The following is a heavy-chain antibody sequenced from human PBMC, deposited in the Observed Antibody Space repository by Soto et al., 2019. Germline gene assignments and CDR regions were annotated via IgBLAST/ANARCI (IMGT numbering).Heavy chain of an antibody. D-gene: IGHD2-15*01. Sequence: PSETLSLTCTVSVDSIRSYYWSCIRHPPGKGLEWIGYISYTGSTHYNPSLKSRVTISADTYKNQFSLKLSSVTTADTALYYCARECVAATYSYYGMQVWGQGSTDHVSS. CDR1: VDSIRSYY. CDR3: ARECVAATYSYYGMQV. CDR2: ISYTGST. V-gene: IGHV4-59*01. J-gene: IGHJ6*01.